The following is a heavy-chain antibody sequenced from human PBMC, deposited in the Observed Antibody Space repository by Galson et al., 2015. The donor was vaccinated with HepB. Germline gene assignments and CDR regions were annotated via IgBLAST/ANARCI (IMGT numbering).Heavy chain of an antibody. Sequence: SVKVSCKASGYTFTDYGINWVRQAPGRGFEWMGWISGYNGDTIYARSLQGRIIMTTDTSTSTAYMELSRLRSDDTAVYYCARDGDYGGGSWGKGTTVIVSS. D-gene: IGHD3-16*01. CDR1: GYTFTDYG. V-gene: IGHV1-18*01. J-gene: IGHJ6*04. CDR3: ARDGDYGGGS. CDR2: ISGYNGDT.